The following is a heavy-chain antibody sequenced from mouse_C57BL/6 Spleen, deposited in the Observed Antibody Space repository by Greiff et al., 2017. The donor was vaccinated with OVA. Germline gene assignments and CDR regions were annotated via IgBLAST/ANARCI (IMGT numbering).Heavy chain of an antibody. CDR2: IDPETGGT. J-gene: IGHJ4*01. D-gene: IGHD1-1*01. V-gene: IGHV1-15*01. CDR1: GYTFTDYE. Sequence: QVHVKQSGAELVRPGASVTLSCKASGYTFTDYEMHWVKQTPVHGLEWIGAIDPETGGTAYNQKFKGKAILTADKSSSTAYMELRSLTSEDSAVYYCTRDYYGSSYLYYAMDYWGQGTSVTVSS. CDR3: TRDYYGSSYLYYAMDY.